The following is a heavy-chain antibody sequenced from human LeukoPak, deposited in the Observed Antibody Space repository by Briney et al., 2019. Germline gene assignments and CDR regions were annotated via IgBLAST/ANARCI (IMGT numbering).Heavy chain of an antibody. CDR2: IDHTGRT. J-gene: IGHJ4*02. D-gene: IGHD3-9*01. Sequence: SETLSLTCAVYGGSFSGYSWSSIRQSPGKGLEWMGEIDHTGRTKYNPSLESRVAISVDTSKNQFSLKLTSVPAADTAVYYCARGGYYDILTYCWPFDYWGQGTLVTVSS. CDR3: ARGGYYDILTYCWPFDY. V-gene: IGHV4-34*01. CDR1: GGSFSGYS.